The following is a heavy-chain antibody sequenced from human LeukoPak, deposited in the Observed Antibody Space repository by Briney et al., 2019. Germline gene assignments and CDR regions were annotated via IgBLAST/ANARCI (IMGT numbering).Heavy chain of an antibody. CDR2: ISYDGSNK. V-gene: IGHV3-30*03. CDR3: ASLPPTPNLDY. Sequence: PGGSLRLSCAASGFTFSSYGMHWVRQAPGKGLEWVAVISYDGSNKYYADSVKGRFTISRDNSKNTLYLQMNSLRAEDTAVYYCASLPPTPNLDYWGQGTLVTVSS. D-gene: IGHD3-16*02. CDR1: GFTFSSYG. J-gene: IGHJ4*02.